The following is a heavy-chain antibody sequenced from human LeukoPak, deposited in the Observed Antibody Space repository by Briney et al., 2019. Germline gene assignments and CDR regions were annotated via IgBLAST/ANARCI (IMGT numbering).Heavy chain of an antibody. J-gene: IGHJ6*02. CDR2: ITGSGGVT. Sequence: GGSLRLSCEVSGFTFSNYAMTWVRQAPGKGLQWVSSITGSGGVTNHADSVKGRFTISRDNSKNTLYLQMNSLRAEDTAVYYCAREVGSYYGMDVWGQGTTVTVSS. D-gene: IGHD1-1*01. CDR3: AREVGSYYGMDV. V-gene: IGHV3-23*01. CDR1: GFTFSNYA.